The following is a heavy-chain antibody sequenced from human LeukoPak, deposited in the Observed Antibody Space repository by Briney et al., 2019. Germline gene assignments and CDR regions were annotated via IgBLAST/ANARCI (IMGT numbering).Heavy chain of an antibody. J-gene: IGHJ4*02. CDR1: GYTFTGYY. V-gene: IGHV1-2*02. CDR3: ARDCFLDDCSFDY. Sequence: GASVKVSCKASGYTFTGYYMHWVRQAPGQGLEWMGWINPNSGGTNYAQKFQGRVTMTRDTSISTAYMELSRLRSDDTAVYYCARDCFLDDCSFDYWGQGTLVTVSS. D-gene: IGHD2-21*02. CDR2: INPNSGGT.